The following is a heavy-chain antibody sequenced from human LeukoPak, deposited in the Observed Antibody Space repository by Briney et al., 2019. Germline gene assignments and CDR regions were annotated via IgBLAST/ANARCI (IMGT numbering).Heavy chain of an antibody. CDR2: MNPNSGNT. Sequence: GAAVKVSCKASGSTFPSYDINWVRQATGHGREWMGWMNPNSGNTGYAQKFQGRVTITRNTSISTAYMELSSLRSEDTAVYYCASPAAEYSYDSSDAFDIWGQGTMVTVSS. D-gene: IGHD3-22*01. CDR3: ASPAAEYSYDSSDAFDI. V-gene: IGHV1-8*03. CDR1: GSTFPSYD. J-gene: IGHJ3*02.